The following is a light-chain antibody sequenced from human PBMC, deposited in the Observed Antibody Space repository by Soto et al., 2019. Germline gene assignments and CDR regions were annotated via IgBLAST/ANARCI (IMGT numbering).Light chain of an antibody. V-gene: IGKV1-17*01. CDR1: QGITTH. Sequence: DIQMTQSPSSLSASVGDRVTITCRASQGITTHINWFQQKAGKAPNLLISAASSLQSGVPSRFSGSGSGTEFTLTISSLQPDDFATYYCQQYNNYATWTFGQGTKVDIK. CDR3: QQYNNYATWT. CDR2: AAS. J-gene: IGKJ1*01.